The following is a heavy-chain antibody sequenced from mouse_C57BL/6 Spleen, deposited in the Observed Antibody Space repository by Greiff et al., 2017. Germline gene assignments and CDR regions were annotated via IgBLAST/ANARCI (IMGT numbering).Heavy chain of an antibody. CDR1: GYTFTDYY. V-gene: IGHV1-26*01. CDR2: INPNNGGT. CDR3: ASLFITTVVFDY. D-gene: IGHD1-1*01. J-gene: IGHJ2*01. Sequence: EVQLQQSGPELVKPGASVKISCKASGYTFTDYYMNWVKQSHGKSLEWIGDINPNNGGTSYNQKFKGKATLTVDKSSSTAYMELRSLTSEDSAVYYCASLFITTVVFDYWGQGTTLTVSS.